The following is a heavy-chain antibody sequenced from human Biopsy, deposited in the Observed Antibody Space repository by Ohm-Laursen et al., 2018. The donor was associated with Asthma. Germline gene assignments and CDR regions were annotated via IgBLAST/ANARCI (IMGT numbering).Heavy chain of an antibody. CDR2: ISYDGSSI. J-gene: IGHJ4*02. Sequence: SLRLSCTASGFTFTDYRMHWVRQAPGKGLEWVAVISYDGSSIYYADSVKGRFTISRGNSKNTLSLQMNSLTAEDTAVYYCAREGVAGTHIEDWGQGTLVTVSS. CDR1: GFTFTDYR. D-gene: IGHD6-19*01. V-gene: IGHV3-30-3*01. CDR3: AREGVAGTHIED.